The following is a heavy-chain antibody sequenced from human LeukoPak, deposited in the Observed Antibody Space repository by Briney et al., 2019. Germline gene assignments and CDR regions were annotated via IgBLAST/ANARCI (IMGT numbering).Heavy chain of an antibody. J-gene: IGHJ6*03. CDR3: AKDKNDHGDYYYMDV. V-gene: IGHV3-30*02. CDR2: IRFDGSNK. Sequence: PGGSLRLSCAASGFTFNTYPMHWVRQAPGKGLEWVAFIRFDGSNKYYADSVKGRFTISRDNSKNTLYLQMNSLRPEDTAVYYCAKDKNDHGDYYYMDVWGKGTTVTVSS. D-gene: IGHD4-17*01. CDR1: GFTFNTYP.